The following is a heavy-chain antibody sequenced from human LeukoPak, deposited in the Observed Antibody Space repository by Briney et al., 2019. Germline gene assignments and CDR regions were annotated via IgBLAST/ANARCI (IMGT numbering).Heavy chain of an antibody. CDR3: RAWIDSFDI. CDR1: GFIVRSRE. V-gene: IGHV3-53*01. J-gene: IGHJ3*02. D-gene: IGHD1-1*01. Sequence: GGSLRLSWAASGFIVRSREMSWVRQAPGKGLEWVSVLDIGGNTYYADSVKGRFAIPRDTSKNTLYLQLNSLRVEDTAVYYCRAWIDSFDIWGQGTVVTVSS. CDR2: LDIGGNT.